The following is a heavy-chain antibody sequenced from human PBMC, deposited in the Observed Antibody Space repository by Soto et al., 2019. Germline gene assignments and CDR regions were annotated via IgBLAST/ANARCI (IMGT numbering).Heavy chain of an antibody. CDR2: IYYSGST. Sequence: PSETLSLTCTVSGGSISSYYWSWIRQPPGKGLEWIGYIYYSGSTNYNPSLKSRVTISVDTSKNQFSLKLSSVTAADTAVYYCARRNSSSWYGDAFDIWGQGTMVTVSS. V-gene: IGHV4-59*01. CDR1: GGSISSYY. D-gene: IGHD6-13*01. J-gene: IGHJ3*02. CDR3: ARRNSSSWYGDAFDI.